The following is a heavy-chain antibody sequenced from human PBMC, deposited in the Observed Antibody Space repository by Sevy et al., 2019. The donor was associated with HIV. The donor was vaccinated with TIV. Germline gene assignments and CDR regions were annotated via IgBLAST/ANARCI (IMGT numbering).Heavy chain of an antibody. J-gene: IGHJ4*02. CDR1: GFTFSSYW. CDR2: IKQDGSEK. CDR3: AREISLHCSSTSCYEEY. V-gene: IGHV3-7*01. Sequence: GGSLRLSCAASGFTFSSYWMSWVRQAPGKGLEWVANIKQDGSEKYYVDSVKGRFTISRDNAKNSLYLQMNSLRAEDTAVYYCAREISLHCSSTSCYEEYWGQGTLVTVSS. D-gene: IGHD2-2*01.